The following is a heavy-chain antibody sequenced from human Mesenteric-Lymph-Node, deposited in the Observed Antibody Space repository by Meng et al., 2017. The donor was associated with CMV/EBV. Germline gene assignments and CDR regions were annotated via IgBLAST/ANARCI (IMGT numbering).Heavy chain of an antibody. CDR2: INPNSGGT. V-gene: IGHV1-2*02. J-gene: IGHJ6*02. Sequence: ASVKVSCKASGYTFTGYYMHWVRQAPGQGLEWMGWINPNSGGTNYAQKLQGRVTMTTDTSTSTAYMELRSLRSDDTAVYYCARGMRGGDIGDYHYYGMDVWGQGTTVTVSS. CDR3: ARGMRGGDIGDYHYYGMDV. D-gene: IGHD4-17*01. CDR1: GYTFTGYY.